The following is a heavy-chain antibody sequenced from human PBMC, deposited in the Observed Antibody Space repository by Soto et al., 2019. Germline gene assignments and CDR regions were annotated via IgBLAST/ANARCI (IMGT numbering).Heavy chain of an antibody. D-gene: IGHD6-25*01. Sequence: QVQLVQSGAEVKKPGASVRVSCKASGYTFTNYGVSWVRQAPGQGLERMGWINTYNGNTNYEQKFQGRVTETTDTPTTTAYMELRSLRSDDTAVYYCARGADPTYFDYWGQGTLVTVSS. CDR1: GYTFTNYG. V-gene: IGHV1-18*01. CDR3: ARGADPTYFDY. J-gene: IGHJ4*02. CDR2: INTYNGNT.